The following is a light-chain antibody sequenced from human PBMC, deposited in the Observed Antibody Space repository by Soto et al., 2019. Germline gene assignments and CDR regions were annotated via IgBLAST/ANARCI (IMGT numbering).Light chain of an antibody. CDR2: ATS. Sequence: DIQITQLPLSLSSSLLDRVTITCRASQTIRSHLNWYQQKPGEAPKIVIYATSTLQSGVPSRFNGSVSGTDFSLTISSLQPEDFATYYCQQTYRTPLTFGGGTKVDI. CDR1: QTIRSH. V-gene: IGKV1-39*01. CDR3: QQTYRTPLT. J-gene: IGKJ4*01.